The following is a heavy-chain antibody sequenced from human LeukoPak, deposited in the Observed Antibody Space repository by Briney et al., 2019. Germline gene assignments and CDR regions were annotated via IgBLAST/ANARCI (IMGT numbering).Heavy chain of an antibody. D-gene: IGHD1-7*01. CDR1: GFTFSSYA. CDR3: VGWGISGITNH. Sequence: GGSLRLSCASSGFTFSSYAMSWVRQAPGKGLEWVAQTKQDGSEKYYVDSVKGRFTTSRDKNSLFLQMNSVRAEDTAVYYCVGWGISGITNHWGQGTLVTVSS. V-gene: IGHV3-7*01. CDR2: TKQDGSEK. J-gene: IGHJ4*02.